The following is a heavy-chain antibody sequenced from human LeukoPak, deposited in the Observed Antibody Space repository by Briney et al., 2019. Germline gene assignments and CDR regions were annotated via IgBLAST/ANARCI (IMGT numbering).Heavy chain of an antibody. Sequence: GGSLRLSCIGSGFNFTYYAIYWVRQAPGKGLEWVAVVSYDGNDGYYADSVKGRFSIARDNYKNTVTLQLNNLRVDDTAIYYCAKLAWNDGSYYFDYWGQGTLVTVSS. CDR3: AKLAWNDGSYYFDY. CDR2: VSYDGNDG. V-gene: IGHV3-30*18. CDR1: GFNFTYYA. D-gene: IGHD1-1*01. J-gene: IGHJ4*02.